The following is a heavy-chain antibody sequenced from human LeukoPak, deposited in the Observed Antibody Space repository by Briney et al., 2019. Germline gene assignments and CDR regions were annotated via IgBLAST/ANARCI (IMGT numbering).Heavy chain of an antibody. CDR1: GFTFSSYS. CDR3: ARIRQIRFGESDY. J-gene: IGHJ4*02. CDR2: ISSSSNYI. V-gene: IGHV3-21*01. Sequence: GGSLRLSRAASGFTFSSYSMNWVRQAPGKGLEWVSSISSSSNYIYYADSVKGRFTISRDNAKSSLYLQMNSLRAEDTAVYYCARIRQIRFGESDYWGQGTLVTVSS. D-gene: IGHD3-10*01.